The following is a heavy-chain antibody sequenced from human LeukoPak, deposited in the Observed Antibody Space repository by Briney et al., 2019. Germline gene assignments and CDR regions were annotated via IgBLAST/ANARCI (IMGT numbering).Heavy chain of an antibody. CDR3: ARDRYDILTGYYLFDY. D-gene: IGHD3-9*01. Sequence: SETLSLTCTVSGGSISSYYWSWIRQPAGKGLEWIGRIYTSGSTNYNPSLKSRVTMSVDTSKNQFSLKLSSVTAADTAVYYCARDRYDILTGYYLFDYWGQGTLVTVSS. CDR2: IYTSGST. V-gene: IGHV4-4*07. CDR1: GGSISSYY. J-gene: IGHJ4*02.